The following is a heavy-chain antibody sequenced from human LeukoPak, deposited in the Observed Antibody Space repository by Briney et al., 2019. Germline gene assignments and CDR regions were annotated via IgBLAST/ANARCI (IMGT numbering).Heavy chain of an antibody. CDR3: ARVVGGWYAFDS. J-gene: IGHJ4*02. CDR1: GYTFTSYF. V-gene: IGHV1-46*01. CDR2: INPSGGST. Sequence: ASVKVSCKASGYTFTSYFMHWVRQAPGQGLDWMGIINPSGGSTSYAQKFQGRVTMTSDTSTSTVYMELSSLTSEDTAMYYCARVVGGWYAFDSWGQGALVTVSS. D-gene: IGHD6-19*01.